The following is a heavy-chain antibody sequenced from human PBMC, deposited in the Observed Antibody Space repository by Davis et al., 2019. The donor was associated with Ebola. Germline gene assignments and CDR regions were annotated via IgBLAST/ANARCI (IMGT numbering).Heavy chain of an antibody. CDR2: INPNSGGT. D-gene: IGHD3-16*01. J-gene: IGHJ5*02. Sequence: ASVKVSCKASGYTFTSYAMHWVRQAPGQRLEWMGWINPNSGGTNYAQKFQGRVTMTRDTSISTAYMELSRLRSDDTAVYYCARMGGGATDLDPWGQGTLVTVSS. V-gene: IGHV1-2*02. CDR1: GYTFTSYA. CDR3: ARMGGGATDLDP.